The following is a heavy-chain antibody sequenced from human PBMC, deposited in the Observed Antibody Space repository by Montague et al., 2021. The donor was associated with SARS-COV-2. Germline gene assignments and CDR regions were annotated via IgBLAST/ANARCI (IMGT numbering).Heavy chain of an antibody. CDR3: AGGSLYSGIDTSYFDY. CDR1: GYSISSGYC. D-gene: IGHD5-12*01. CDR2: ICHSGSS. V-gene: IGHV4-38-2*02. J-gene: IGHJ4*02. Sequence: SETLSLTCTVSGYSISSGYCWGWIRQPPGKGLEWIGSICHSGSSPNNPSFKTRVAMSLDTSKNQFSLKLSSVTAADTAVYYCAGGSLYSGIDTSYFDYWGQGTLVADS.